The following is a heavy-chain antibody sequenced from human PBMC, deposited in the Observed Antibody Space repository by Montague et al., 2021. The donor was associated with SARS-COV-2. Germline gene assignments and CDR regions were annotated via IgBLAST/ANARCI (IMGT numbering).Heavy chain of an antibody. CDR2: ISYDGSKK. CDR1: RFTFNTYT. V-gene: IGHV3-30*04. J-gene: IGHJ6*02. D-gene: IGHD3-22*01. Sequence: XLRLSCAASRFTFNTYTMHLFRQAPGKGLQWVAVISYDGSKKYYIDSVKGRFTISRDNSRNTLSLQMNSLRSEDSAVYYCARDGRGYASNYFYVMDVWGQGTMVTVSS. CDR3: ARDGRGYASNYFYVMDV.